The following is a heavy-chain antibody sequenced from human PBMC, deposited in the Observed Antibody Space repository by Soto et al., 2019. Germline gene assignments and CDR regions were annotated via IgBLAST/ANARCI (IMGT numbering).Heavy chain of an antibody. J-gene: IGHJ6*02. CDR2: IGLSGRET. CDR3: EREYNAWPLAYGLDV. D-gene: IGHD1-20*01. V-gene: IGHV3-23*01. CDR1: GFTFANYA. Sequence: GGSLRLSCAASGFTFANYAMSWVRQAPGKGLEWVSGIGLSGRETYYADSVKGRFTMSRDNSKNSVSLQMNSLRAEDTAVYYCEREYNAWPLAYGLDVCGQGPGVTVYS.